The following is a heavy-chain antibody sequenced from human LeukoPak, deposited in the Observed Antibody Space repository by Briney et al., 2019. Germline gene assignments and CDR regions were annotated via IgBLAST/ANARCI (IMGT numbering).Heavy chain of an antibody. D-gene: IGHD6-19*01. CDR1: GGSIRSYY. J-gene: IGHJ4*02. V-gene: IGHV4-59*01. CDR3: ARVLPYSSGWGVDH. CDR2: IYYSGCT. Sequence: PSETLSLTCTVSGGSIRSYYWSWIRQPPGKGLEWIGYIYYSGCTNYNPSLKSRVTISVDTSRNQFSLNVSSVTAADTAVYYCARVLPYSSGWGVDHWGQGTLVTVSS.